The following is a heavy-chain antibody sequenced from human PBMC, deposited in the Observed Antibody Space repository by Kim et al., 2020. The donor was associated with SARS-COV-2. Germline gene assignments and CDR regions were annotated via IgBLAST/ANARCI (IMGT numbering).Heavy chain of an antibody. D-gene: IGHD5-12*01. Sequence: SETLSLTCAVYGGSFSGYYWSWIRQPPGKGLEWIGEINHSGSTNYNPSLKSRVTISVDTSKNQFSLKLSSVTAADTAVYYCARAAGAYSGYDFGYWGQGT. CDR3: ARAAGAYSGYDFGY. J-gene: IGHJ4*02. V-gene: IGHV4-34*01. CDR2: INHSGST. CDR1: GGSFSGYY.